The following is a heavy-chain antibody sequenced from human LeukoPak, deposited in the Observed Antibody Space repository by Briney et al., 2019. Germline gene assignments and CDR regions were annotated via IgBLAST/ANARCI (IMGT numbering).Heavy chain of an antibody. CDR1: GFTFSSYA. V-gene: IGHV3-23*01. J-gene: IGHJ4*02. CDR2: ISGGGGTT. D-gene: IGHD5-12*01. Sequence: GGSLRLSCAASGFTFSSYAMNWVRQAPGKGLEWVSGISGGGGTTYYADSVKGRFTISRDNSKNTLFVQMTSLRAEDTAVYYCAKDREGLSSGYDLEYFDYWGQGTLVTVSS. CDR3: AKDREGLSSGYDLEYFDY.